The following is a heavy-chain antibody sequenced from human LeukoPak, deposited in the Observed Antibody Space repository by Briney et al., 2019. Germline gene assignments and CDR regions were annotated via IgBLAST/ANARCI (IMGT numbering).Heavy chain of an antibody. V-gene: IGHV4-30-4*01. CDR2: IYYSGST. Sequence: SETLSLTCTVSGGSISSGDYYWSWIRQPPEKGLEWIGYIYYSGSTYYNPSLKSRVTISVDTSKNQFSLKLSSVTAADTAVYYCARTGVATIPNWFDPWGQGTLVTVSS. CDR3: ARTGVATIPNWFDP. CDR1: GGSISSGDYY. J-gene: IGHJ5*02. D-gene: IGHD5-12*01.